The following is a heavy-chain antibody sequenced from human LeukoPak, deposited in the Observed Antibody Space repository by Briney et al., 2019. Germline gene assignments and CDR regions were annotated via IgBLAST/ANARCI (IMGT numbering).Heavy chain of an antibody. CDR2: ISGSGGST. J-gene: IGHJ6*03. CDR1: GFTFSSYG. V-gene: IGHV3-23*01. CDR3: AKDLIRLPASLYYYMDG. Sequence: GGSLRLSCAASGFTFSSYGMSWVRQAPGKGLEWVSAISGSGGSTYYADSVKGRFTISRDNSKNTLYLQMNSLRAEDTAVYYCAKDLIRLPASLYYYMDGWGKGTTVTISS.